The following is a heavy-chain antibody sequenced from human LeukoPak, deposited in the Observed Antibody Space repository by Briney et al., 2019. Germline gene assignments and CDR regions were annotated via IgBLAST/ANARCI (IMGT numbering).Heavy chain of an antibody. CDR2: IYISGST. CDR1: GGSINYYY. CDR3: ARESPTYSSGWYKDF. Sequence: KPSETLSLTCTVSGGSINYYYWSWIRQPAGGGLEWIGRIYISGSTNYNPSLKSRVTISIDKSNNQFFLKLNSVTAADTAVYYCARESPTYSSGWYKDFWGQGTLVTVSS. D-gene: IGHD6-19*01. V-gene: IGHV4-4*07. J-gene: IGHJ4*02.